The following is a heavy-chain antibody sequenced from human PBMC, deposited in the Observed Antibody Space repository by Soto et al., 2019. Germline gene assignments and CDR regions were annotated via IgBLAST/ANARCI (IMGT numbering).Heavy chain of an antibody. V-gene: IGHV3-7*05. J-gene: IGHJ6*02. Sequence: EVQLVESGGGLVQPGGSLRLSCRTSGLTFNTHWMSWVRQAPGKGLEWVANINQDDTKKYYVDSVEGPFTVSRYNAKTSVYLQMNSLRAEDSAVNYCARGEHSPSSFYYCYGVDVWGQGTTVTVSS. CDR1: GLTFNTHW. CDR2: INQDDTKK. D-gene: IGHD1-26*01. CDR3: ARGEHSPSSFYYCYGVDV.